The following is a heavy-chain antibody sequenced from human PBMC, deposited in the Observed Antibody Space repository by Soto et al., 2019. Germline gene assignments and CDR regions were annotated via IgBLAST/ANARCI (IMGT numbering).Heavy chain of an antibody. D-gene: IGHD3-9*01. CDR1: GFSVSDNF. CDR2: IYNDGTT. Sequence: ESGGGLVQAGESLRLSCAVSGFSVSDNFMTWVRQAPGKGLEWISVIYNDGTTYHADSVKGRFIASRDNSQNRLYLQMNNLRVEDSAVYFCARDTHSAVRSDWWGQGTLVTVAS. V-gene: IGHV3-66*01. J-gene: IGHJ4*02. CDR3: ARDTHSAVRSDW.